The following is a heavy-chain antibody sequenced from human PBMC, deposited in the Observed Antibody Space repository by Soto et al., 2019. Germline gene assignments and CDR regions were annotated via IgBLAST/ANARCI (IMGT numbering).Heavy chain of an antibody. CDR2: MNPNSGNT. V-gene: IGHV1-8*01. CDR1: GYTFTSYD. D-gene: IGHD5-12*01. CDR3: ASGWYGGYDADDPYGSPPDV. Sequence: QVQLVQSGAEVKKPGASVKVSCKASGYTFTSYDINWVRQATGQGLEWMGWMNPNSGNTGYAQKFQGRVTMTRNTPIRTAYMELSSLRSSDTAVYYCASGWYGGYDADDPYGSPPDVWGQGTTVTVSS. J-gene: IGHJ6*02.